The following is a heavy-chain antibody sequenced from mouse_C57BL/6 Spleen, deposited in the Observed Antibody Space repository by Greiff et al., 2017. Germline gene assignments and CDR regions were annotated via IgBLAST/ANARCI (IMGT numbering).Heavy chain of an antibody. CDR2: IYPRSGNT. CDR3: ARKIWGDDIDY. V-gene: IGHV1-81*01. Sequence: VQLQESGAELARPGASVKLSCKASGYTFTSYGISWVKQRTGQGLEWIGEIYPRSGNTYYNEKFKGKATLTADNSSSTAYMELRSLTSEDSAVXLSARKIWGDDIDYWGQGTTLTVSS. J-gene: IGHJ2*01. CDR1: GYTFTSYG. D-gene: IGHD1-1*02.